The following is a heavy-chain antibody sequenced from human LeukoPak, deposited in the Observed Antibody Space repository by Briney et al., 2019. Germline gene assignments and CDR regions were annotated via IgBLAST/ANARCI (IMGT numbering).Heavy chain of an antibody. CDR3: ASRDTAMAVDY. J-gene: IGHJ4*02. CDR1: GYSISSGYY. D-gene: IGHD5-18*01. V-gene: IGHV4-38-2*02. CDR2: IYHSGST. Sequence: SETLSLTCTVSGYSISSGYYWGWIRQPPGKGLEWIGSIYHSGSTYYNPSLKSRVTISVDTSKNQFSLKLSSVTAADTAVYYCASRDTAMAVDYWGQGTLVTVSS.